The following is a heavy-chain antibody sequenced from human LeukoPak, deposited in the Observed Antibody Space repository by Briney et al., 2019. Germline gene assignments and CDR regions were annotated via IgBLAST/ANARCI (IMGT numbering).Heavy chain of an antibody. CDR3: AREEKSFGALDY. CDR1: GGSISSGDYY. D-gene: IGHD3-3*01. V-gene: IGHV4-30-4*01. Sequence: SETLSLTCTVSGGSISSGDYYWSWIRQPPGKGLEWIGYIYYSGSTYYNPSLKSRVTISVDTSKNQFSLKLSSVTAADTAVYYCAREEKSFGALDYWGQGTLVTVSP. J-gene: IGHJ4*02. CDR2: IYYSGST.